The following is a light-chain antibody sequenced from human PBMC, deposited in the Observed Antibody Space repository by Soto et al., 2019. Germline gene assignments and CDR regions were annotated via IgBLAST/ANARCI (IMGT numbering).Light chain of an antibody. CDR3: QQYNNWPPWT. V-gene: IGKV3D-15*01. CDR2: GAS. CDR1: QSVTNSY. Sequence: EIVLAQSPGTLSLSPGERATLSCRASQSVTNSYLAWYQQKPGQAPRLLIYGASNRATGIPDRFSGSGSETEFTLTISSLQSEDSAVYYCQQYNNWPPWTFGQGTKVDIK. J-gene: IGKJ1*01.